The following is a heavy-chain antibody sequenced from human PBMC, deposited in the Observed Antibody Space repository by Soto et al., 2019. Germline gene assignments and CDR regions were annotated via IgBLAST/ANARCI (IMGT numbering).Heavy chain of an antibody. CDR2: ISSSSSTI. CDR3: ARVGSTRSGDWYFDL. J-gene: IGHJ2*01. Sequence: GGSLRLSCAASGFTFSSYSMNWVRQAPGKGLEWVSYISSSSSTIYYADSVKGRFTISRDNAKNSLYLQMNSLRAEDTAGYYCARVGSTRSGDWYFDLWGRGTLVTVSS. CDR1: GFTFSSYS. D-gene: IGHD2-2*01. V-gene: IGHV3-48*04.